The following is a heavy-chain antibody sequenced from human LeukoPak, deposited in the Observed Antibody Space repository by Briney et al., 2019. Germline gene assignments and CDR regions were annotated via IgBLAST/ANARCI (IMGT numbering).Heavy chain of an antibody. D-gene: IGHD3-3*01. V-gene: IGHV3-23*01. CDR3: AKAPAGGSGYELDY. J-gene: IGHJ4*02. Sequence: GGSLRLSCAASGFTFSSYAMSWVRQAPGKGLEWVSAISGSGGSTYYADSVKGRFTISRDNSKNTLYLQMNSLRAEDTAVYYCAKAPAGGSGYELDYWGQGTLVTVSS. CDR2: ISGSGGST. CDR1: GFTFSSYA.